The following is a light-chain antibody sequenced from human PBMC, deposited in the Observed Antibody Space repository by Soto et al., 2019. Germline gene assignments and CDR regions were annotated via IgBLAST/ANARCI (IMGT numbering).Light chain of an antibody. CDR3: SSFTVTAIGV. CDR1: SSDVGRYNY. Sequence: QSALTQPPSASGAPGQSVTIFCTGTSSDVGRYNYVSWYQQHPGKAPKLLIYEVNKRPSEVPDRFSGSKSGNTASLTVSGLQDEDEADYYCSSFTVTAIGVFGGGTKLTVL. CDR2: EVN. J-gene: IGLJ2*01. V-gene: IGLV2-8*01.